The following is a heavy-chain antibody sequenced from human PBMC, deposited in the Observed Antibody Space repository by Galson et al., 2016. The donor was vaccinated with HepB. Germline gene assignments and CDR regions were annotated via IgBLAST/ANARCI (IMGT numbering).Heavy chain of an antibody. CDR3: AKEQYTSRWYAEYYFDY. Sequence: SLRLSCAASGFTFSSYGMHWVRQAPGKGLEWVAVISYDGSNKYYADSVKGRFTISRDKSKNTLYLQMNSLRAEDTAVYYCAKEQYTSRWYAEYYFDYWGQ. V-gene: IGHV3-30*18. CDR2: ISYDGSNK. CDR1: GFTFSSYG. J-gene: IGHJ4*02. D-gene: IGHD6-13*01.